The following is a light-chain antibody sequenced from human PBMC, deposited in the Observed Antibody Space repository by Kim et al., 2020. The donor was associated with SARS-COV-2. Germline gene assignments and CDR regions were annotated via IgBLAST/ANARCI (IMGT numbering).Light chain of an antibody. Sequence: VGLGQTVRITCQGDSLRSYYASWYQQKPGLAPVLVIYGKNNRPSGIPDRFSGSSSGNTASLTITGAQAEDEADYYCNSRDSSGNHPFGGGTQLTVL. V-gene: IGLV3-19*01. J-gene: IGLJ2*01. CDR1: SLRSYY. CDR2: GKN. CDR3: NSRDSSGNHP.